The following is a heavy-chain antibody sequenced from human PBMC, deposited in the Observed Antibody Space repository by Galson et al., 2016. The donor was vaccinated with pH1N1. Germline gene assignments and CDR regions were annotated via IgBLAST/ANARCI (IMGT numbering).Heavy chain of an antibody. V-gene: IGHV3-30*02. CDR2: IRFDGTTQ. D-gene: IGHD1-26*01. CDR3: SKGAGGAQIYYMDV. CDR1: GLTFSDYG. Sequence: SLRLSCAASGLTFSDYGIHWVRQAPDTGLEWMAFIRFDGTTQYHVDSVKGRITISRDNSKNTLYLQMNSLTTEDTAVYYCSKGAGGAQIYYMDVWGKGTTVTVA. J-gene: IGHJ6*03.